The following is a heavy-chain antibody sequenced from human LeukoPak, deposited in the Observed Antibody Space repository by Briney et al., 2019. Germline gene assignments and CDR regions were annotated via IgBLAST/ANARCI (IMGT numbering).Heavy chain of an antibody. V-gene: IGHV6-1*01. CDR2: TYYRSKWYN. CDR1: GDSVSSNSAA. J-gene: IGHJ5*02. D-gene: IGHD3-22*01. CDR3: ARGSSSGWLLTNWFDP. Sequence: SQTLSLTCAIFGDSVSSNSAAWNWIRQSPSRGLEWLGRTYYRSKWYNDYAVSVKSRITINPDTSKSQFSLQLNSVTPGDTAVYYCARGSSSGWLLTNWFDPWGQGTLVTVSS.